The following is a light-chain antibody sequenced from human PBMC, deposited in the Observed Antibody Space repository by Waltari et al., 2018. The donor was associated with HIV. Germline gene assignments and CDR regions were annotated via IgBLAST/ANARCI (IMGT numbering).Light chain of an antibody. J-gene: IGLJ2*01. CDR2: SND. CDR3: ATWDDTMSVV. CDR1: PSNIGSNS. V-gene: IGLV1-44*01. Sequence: QSPLTQTPSMSGAPGQRVNISCSGGPSNIGSNSVNWYRQLPGTAPKLLIYSNDQRPSSVPVRCSGSKSATSAFLVISGLQSDDEADYYCATWDDTMSVVFGGGTRLTVL.